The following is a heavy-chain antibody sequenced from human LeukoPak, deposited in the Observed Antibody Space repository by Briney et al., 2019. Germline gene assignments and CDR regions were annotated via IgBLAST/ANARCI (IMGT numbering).Heavy chain of an antibody. Sequence: SETLSLTCTVSGGSISSYYWSWIRQPAGKGLEWIGEINHSGSTNYNPSLKSRVTISVDTSKNQFSLKLSSVTAADTAVYYCARGLGVTTVVTTTRGVFDYWGQGTLVTVSS. CDR2: INHSGST. D-gene: IGHD4-23*01. CDR3: ARGLGVTTVVTTTRGVFDY. J-gene: IGHJ4*02. CDR1: GGSISSYY. V-gene: IGHV4-34*01.